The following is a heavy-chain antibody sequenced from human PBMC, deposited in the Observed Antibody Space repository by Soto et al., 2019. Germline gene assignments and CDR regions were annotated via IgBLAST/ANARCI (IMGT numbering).Heavy chain of an antibody. CDR3: GRDALDYYYMAV. V-gene: IGHV1-69*04. CDR1: GGTFSSYT. J-gene: IGHJ6*03. Sequence: SVKGSCKTSGGTFSSYTISWVRQAPGQGLEWMGRIIPILGIANYAQKFQGRVTITADKSTSTAYMELSSLRSEDTAVYYCGRDALDYYYMAVWGKGTTVTSP. CDR2: IIPILGIA.